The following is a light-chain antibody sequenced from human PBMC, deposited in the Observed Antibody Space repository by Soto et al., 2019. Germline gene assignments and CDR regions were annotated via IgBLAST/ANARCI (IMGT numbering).Light chain of an antibody. CDR1: SSDVGSYDL. CDR3: CSYAGSDTYV. J-gene: IGLJ1*01. CDR2: DVT. Sequence: SALTQPASLSGSPGQSITISCTGTSSDVGSYDLVSWYQQHPGKAPKLMIYDVTKRPSGVSNRFSGSKSGNTASLTISGLQAEDETDYYCCSYAGSDTYVFGTGTKVTVL. V-gene: IGLV2-23*02.